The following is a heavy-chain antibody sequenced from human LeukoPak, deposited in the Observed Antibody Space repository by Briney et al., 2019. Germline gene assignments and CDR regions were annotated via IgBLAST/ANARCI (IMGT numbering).Heavy chain of an antibody. CDR3: ARGCSAGTPHNWFDP. D-gene: IGHD6-13*01. V-gene: IGHV4-59*01. J-gene: IGHJ5*02. Sequence: SETLSLTCTVPGGSISGYYWSWIRQPPGKGLEWIGYIYYSGSTNYNPSLKSRVTISVDTSKNQFSPKLSSVTAADTAVYYCARGCSAGTPHNWFDPWGQGTLVTVSS. CDR1: GGSISGYY. CDR2: IYYSGST.